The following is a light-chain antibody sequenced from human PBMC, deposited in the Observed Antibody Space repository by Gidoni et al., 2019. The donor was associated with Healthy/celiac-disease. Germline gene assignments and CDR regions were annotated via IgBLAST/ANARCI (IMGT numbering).Light chain of an antibody. CDR3: QQLNSYLFT. Sequence: DIQLTQSPSFLSASVGDRVTITCRASQGISSYLAWYQQKPGKAPKLLIYSASTLQSGVPSRFSGCGSGTEFTLTIRSLQPEDFATYYCQQLNSYLFTFGQGTRLEIK. CDR2: SAS. J-gene: IGKJ5*01. V-gene: IGKV1-9*01. CDR1: QGISSY.